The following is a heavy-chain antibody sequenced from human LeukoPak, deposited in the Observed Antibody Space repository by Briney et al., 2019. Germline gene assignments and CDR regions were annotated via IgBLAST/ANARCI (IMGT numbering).Heavy chain of an antibody. CDR1: GYTFVGYY. CDR3: AREYSASEH. CDR2: IDPYTGNT. D-gene: IGHD5-12*01. J-gene: IGHJ4*02. Sequence: ASVKVSCKASGYTFVGYYLHWVRQAPGQGLEWMAWIDPYTGNTHYAQKFQGRITVTRGTSVSTTYMELSWLTSDDTARYYCAREYSASEHWGQGTLVTVSS. V-gene: IGHV1-2*02.